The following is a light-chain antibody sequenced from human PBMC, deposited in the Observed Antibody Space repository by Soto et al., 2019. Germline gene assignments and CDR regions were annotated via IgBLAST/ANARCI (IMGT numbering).Light chain of an antibody. Sequence: EIVLMQSPGTLSLSPGERATLSCRASQSVSSSYLAGYQQKPGQAPRLLIDGASRRATGIPDRFSGSGSGTHFTLTISRLEPEDFAVYYCQLYGSSPPLTFGGGTKVEIK. CDR1: QSVSSSY. CDR3: QLYGSSPPLT. CDR2: GAS. V-gene: IGKV3-20*01. J-gene: IGKJ4*01.